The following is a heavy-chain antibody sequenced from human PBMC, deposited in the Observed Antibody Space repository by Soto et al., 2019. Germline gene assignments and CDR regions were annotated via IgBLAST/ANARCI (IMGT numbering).Heavy chain of an antibody. Sequence: GASVKVSCKAPGYTSTSYYMHWVRQAPGQGLEWMGIINPSGGSTSYAQKFQGRVTMTRDTSTSTVYMELSSLRSEDTAVYYCARAEWAHYFDYWGQGTLVTVSS. CDR1: GYTSTSYY. J-gene: IGHJ4*02. V-gene: IGHV1-46*01. CDR2: INPSGGST. D-gene: IGHD2-8*01. CDR3: ARAEWAHYFDY.